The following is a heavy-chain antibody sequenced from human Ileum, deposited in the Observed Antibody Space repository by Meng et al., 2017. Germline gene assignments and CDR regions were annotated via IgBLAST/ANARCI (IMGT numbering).Heavy chain of an antibody. D-gene: IGHD3-10*01. V-gene: IGHV3-15*01. Sequence: VQWVESGGGLLKPEEALRLSCEGSGFTFSKVWMSWVRQTPGKGLEWVGRTKSSAGTPDYAAPAKGRFTISRDDSKNTLYLQMNSLRIEDTAVYYCTTNYYGAATFWGQGTLVTVSS. CDR3: TTNYYGAATF. J-gene: IGHJ4*02. CDR2: TKSSAGTP. CDR1: GFTFSKVW.